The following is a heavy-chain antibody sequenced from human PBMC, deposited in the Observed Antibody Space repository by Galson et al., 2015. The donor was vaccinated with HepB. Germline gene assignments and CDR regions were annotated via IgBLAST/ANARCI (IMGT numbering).Heavy chain of an antibody. V-gene: IGHV3-23*01. J-gene: IGHJ6*02. CDR2: ISGSGGST. CDR3: AKGMVGAATPYGVDV. Sequence: SLRLSCAASGFTFSSYAINWVRQAPGKGLEWVSAISGSGGSTSYADSVKGRFTISRDNSKNTLYLEMKNLRAEDTAVYYCAKGMVGAATPYGVDVWGQGTTVTVS. D-gene: IGHD1-26*01. CDR1: GFTFSSYA.